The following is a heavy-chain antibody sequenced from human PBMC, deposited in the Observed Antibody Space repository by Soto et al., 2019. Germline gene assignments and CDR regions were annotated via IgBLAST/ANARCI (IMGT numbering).Heavy chain of an antibody. CDR1: GFTFSTYA. V-gene: IGHV3-30*09. J-gene: IGHJ3*02. D-gene: IGHD1-1*01. Sequence: GGSLRLSCEASGFTFSTYAMHWVRQTPGKGLEWLAGISHDGDKEHIPDSVKGRFAISRDSSRTTVYLQMNSLRPDDTAVYSCATWHLQEHAYDIWGQGTMVTVSS. CDR2: ISHDGDKE. CDR3: ATWHLQEHAYDI.